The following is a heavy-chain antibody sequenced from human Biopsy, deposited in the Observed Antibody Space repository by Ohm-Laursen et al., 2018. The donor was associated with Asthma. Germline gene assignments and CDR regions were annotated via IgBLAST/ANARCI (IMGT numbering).Heavy chain of an antibody. CDR3: ARTYYDFLTGQVNDVFAI. D-gene: IGHD3-9*01. Sequence: SVKVSCKASGGTFSSYAISWVRQAPGQRLEWMGWINAGNGNTKYSQKFQGRVTITRDTSASTAYMDLSSLRSEDTAVYYCARTYYDFLTGQVNDVFAIWGQGTMVTVSS. CDR2: INAGNGNT. V-gene: IGHV1-3*01. CDR1: GGTFSSYA. J-gene: IGHJ3*02.